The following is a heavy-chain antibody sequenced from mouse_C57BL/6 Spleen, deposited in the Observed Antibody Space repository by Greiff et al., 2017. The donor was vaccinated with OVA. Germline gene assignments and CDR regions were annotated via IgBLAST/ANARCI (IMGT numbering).Heavy chain of an antibody. Sequence: EVMLVESGGGLVKPGGSLKLSCAASGFTFSDYGMHWVRQAPEKGLEWVAYISSGSSTIYYADTVKGRFTISRDNAKNTLFLQMTSLRSEDTAMYYCARPLYGSSSYYYAMDYWGQGTSVTVSS. CDR1: GFTFSDYG. J-gene: IGHJ4*01. D-gene: IGHD1-1*01. CDR3: ARPLYGSSSYYYAMDY. V-gene: IGHV5-17*01. CDR2: ISSGSSTI.